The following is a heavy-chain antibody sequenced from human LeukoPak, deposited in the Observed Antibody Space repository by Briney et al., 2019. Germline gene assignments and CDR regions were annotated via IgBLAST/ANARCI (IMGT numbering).Heavy chain of an antibody. CDR2: INPNSGGT. V-gene: IGHV1-2*02. CDR1: GYTFTGYY. Sequence: ASVKVSCKASGYTFTGYYMHWVRQAPGQGLEWMGWINPNSGGTNYAQKFQGRVTMTRDTSISTAYMELSRLRSDDTAVYYCARDLFRAASSSGWYRGYWGQGTLVTVSS. CDR3: ARDLFRAASSSGWYRGY. D-gene: IGHD6-19*01. J-gene: IGHJ4*02.